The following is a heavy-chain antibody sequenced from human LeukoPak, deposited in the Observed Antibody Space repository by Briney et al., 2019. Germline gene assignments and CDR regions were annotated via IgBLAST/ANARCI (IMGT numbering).Heavy chain of an antibody. Sequence: GRSLRLSCVTSGFTFSSYGMHWVRQVPGKGLEWVAVISYDAKSSYHVDSVKGRFTISRDNSKNTLYLQMNTLRAEDTSFYYCAKDNSHWLFDYWGRGTLVTVSS. J-gene: IGHJ4*02. CDR3: AKDNSHWLFDY. CDR1: GFTFSSYG. CDR2: ISYDAKSS. V-gene: IGHV3-30*18. D-gene: IGHD1-1*01.